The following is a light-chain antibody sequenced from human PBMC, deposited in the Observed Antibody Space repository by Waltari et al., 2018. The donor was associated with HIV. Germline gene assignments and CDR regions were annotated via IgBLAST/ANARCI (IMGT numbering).Light chain of an antibody. J-gene: IGKJ5*01. CDR2: DAS. CDR3: QQFDNLPIT. CDR1: HDISNY. Sequence: DIKMTQSPSYLSAAVGDRVPINCQARHDISNYLNWHQQKPGKAPKLLIYDASNLETGVPSRFSRSGSGTDFTFTISILHPEDIATYFCQQFDNLPITFGQGTRLDIK. V-gene: IGKV1-33*01.